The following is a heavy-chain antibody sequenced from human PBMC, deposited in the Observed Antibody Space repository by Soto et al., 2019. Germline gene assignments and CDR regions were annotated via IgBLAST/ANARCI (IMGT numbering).Heavy chain of an antibody. CDR2: SRNRVNSHST. D-gene: IGHD3-9*01. J-gene: IGHJ4*02. CDR3: CRVDPRAKSPDY. V-gene: IGHV3-72*01. CDR1: VVSEFSFSDEY. Sequence: RRLSCAVSVVSEFSFSDEYMDWVRQAPGKGLEWVGRSRNRVNSHSTAYAASVQGRFTISRDDSKQTVYLQMNNLKTEDTAVYYCCRVDPRAKSPDYWGQGTLVTVSS.